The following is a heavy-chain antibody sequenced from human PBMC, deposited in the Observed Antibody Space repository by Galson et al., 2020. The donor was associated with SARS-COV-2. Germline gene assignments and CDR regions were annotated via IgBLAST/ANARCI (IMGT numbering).Heavy chain of an antibody. CDR1: GAPCSECH. Sequence: SETLSLTCAVYGAPCSECHWTWVRQPPGKGLQWIGGVSPGGNTNYNPSLWGRVTISVDRSKNHFSLTLKSVNTADTAMYYCARGLGTEENSWGQGTLVTVSS. J-gene: IGHJ4*02. CDR2: VSPGGNT. CDR3: ARGLGTEENS. V-gene: IGHV4-34*01.